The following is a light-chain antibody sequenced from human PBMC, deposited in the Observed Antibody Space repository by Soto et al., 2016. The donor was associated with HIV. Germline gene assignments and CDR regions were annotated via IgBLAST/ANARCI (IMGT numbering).Light chain of an antibody. CDR1: ALPKQY. CDR3: QSADFIGLYVL. Sequence: SYELTQPPSVSVSPGQTATITCSGDALPKQYAFWYQQKPGQAPVMIVSKNTERPSGVPKRFSGSTSGTTVTLTISRVQAEDEADYYCQSADFIGLYVLFGGGTTLTVL. J-gene: IGLJ2*01. V-gene: IGLV3-25*03. CDR2: KNT.